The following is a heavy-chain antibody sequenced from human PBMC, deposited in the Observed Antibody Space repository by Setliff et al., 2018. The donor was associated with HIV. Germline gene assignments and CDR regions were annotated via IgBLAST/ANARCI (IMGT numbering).Heavy chain of an antibody. J-gene: IGHJ4*02. D-gene: IGHD3-3*01. CDR1: GYTFTNYY. Sequence: GASVKVSCKASGYTFTNYYMHWVRQAPGQGLEWMEVINPSSGGTHYAQKFQGRVTIARDTSTTTVYMDLSSLTSEDTAVYFCVRDRGDATIFSWGHYFDYWGPGTQVTVSS. CDR3: VRDRGDATIFSWGHYFDY. CDR2: INPSSGGT. V-gene: IGHV1-46*01.